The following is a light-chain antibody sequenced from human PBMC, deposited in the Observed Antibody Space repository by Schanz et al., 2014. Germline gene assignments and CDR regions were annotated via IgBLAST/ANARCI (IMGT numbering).Light chain of an antibody. Sequence: DIQMTQSPSSLSASVGDRVTITCRASQSISSYLNWYQQKPGKAPKVLIYDASNLESGVPSRFSGSGSGTEFTLTISSLQPDDFATYYCQQYNSYWGFGQGTKVEIK. CDR1: QSISSY. CDR2: DAS. J-gene: IGKJ1*01. V-gene: IGKV1-5*01. CDR3: QQYNSYWG.